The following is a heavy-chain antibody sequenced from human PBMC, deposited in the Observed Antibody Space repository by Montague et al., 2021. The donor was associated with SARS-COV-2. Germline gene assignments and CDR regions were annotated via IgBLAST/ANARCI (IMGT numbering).Heavy chain of an antibody. CDR1: GFSLSTSGMC. D-gene: IGHD3-9*01. J-gene: IGHJ4*02. CDR2: IDWDDDK. V-gene: IGHV2-70*01. Sequence: PALVKPTQTLTLTCTFSGFSLSTSGMCVSWIRQPPGKALEWLALIDWDDDKYYSTSLKTRLIISKDTSKNQVVLTMTNMDPVDTATYYCARIRDYDISTGSYSGFDYWGQGTLVTVSS. CDR3: ARIRDYDISTGSYSGFDY.